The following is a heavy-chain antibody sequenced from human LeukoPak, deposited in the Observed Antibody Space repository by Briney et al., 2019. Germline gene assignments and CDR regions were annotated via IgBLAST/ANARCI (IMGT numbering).Heavy chain of an antibody. J-gene: IGHJ1*01. Sequence: AAVKVSCKASGYTFINYYMHWVRQAPGQGLEWMGIINPSGGSTSYAQKFQGRVTMTRDTSTSTVYMELSSLRSEDTAVYYCARDESTSILWWWGQGTLVTVSS. CDR2: INPSGGST. D-gene: IGHD2-21*01. CDR3: ARDESTSILWW. V-gene: IGHV1-46*01. CDR1: GYTFINYY.